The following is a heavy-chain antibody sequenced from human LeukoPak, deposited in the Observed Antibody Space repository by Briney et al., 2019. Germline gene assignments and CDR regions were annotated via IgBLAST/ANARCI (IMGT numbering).Heavy chain of an antibody. D-gene: IGHD5-12*01. CDR3: ARANEWLRYFDY. Sequence: GGSLRLSCAASGFTVSSNYMSWVRQAPGKGLEWVSVIYSGGSTSYADSVKGRFTISRDNSRNTLYLQMTSLRAEDTAVYYCARANEWLRYFDYWGQGTLVTISS. V-gene: IGHV3-53*01. CDR1: GFTVSSNY. CDR2: IYSGGST. J-gene: IGHJ4*02.